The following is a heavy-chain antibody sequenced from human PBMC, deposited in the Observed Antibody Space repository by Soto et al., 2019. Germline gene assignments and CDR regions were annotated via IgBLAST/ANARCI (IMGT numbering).Heavy chain of an antibody. D-gene: IGHD6-6*01. CDR2: IVYGGST. J-gene: IGHJ4*02. Sequence: SETLSLTYIVSGDPIRSSCQHWGWIRQPPGKGLEWIGNIVYGGSTYYNPSLKSRVTISVDTSKNQFSLKLSSVSATDTAVYFCARQRYSSSSSVVYWGQG. V-gene: IGHV4-39*01. CDR3: ARQRYSSSSSVVY. CDR1: GDPIRSSCQH.